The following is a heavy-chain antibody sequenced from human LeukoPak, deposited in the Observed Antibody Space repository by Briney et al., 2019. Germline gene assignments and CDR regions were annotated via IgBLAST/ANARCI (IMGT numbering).Heavy chain of an antibody. D-gene: IGHD2-2*01. Sequence: PGGSLRLSCAASGFTFSSYSMNWVRQAPGKRLEWVSSISSSSSYIYYADSVKGRFTISRDNAKNSLYLQMNSLRAEDTAVYYCASSTSWLGWWYFDYWGQGTLVTVSS. V-gene: IGHV3-21*01. CDR2: ISSSSSYI. CDR1: GFTFSSYS. CDR3: ASSTSWLGWWYFDY. J-gene: IGHJ4*02.